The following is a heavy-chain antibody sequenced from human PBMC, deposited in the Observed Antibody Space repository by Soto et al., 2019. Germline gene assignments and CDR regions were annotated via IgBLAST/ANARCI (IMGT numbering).Heavy chain of an antibody. J-gene: IGHJ5*01. V-gene: IGHV3-23*01. D-gene: IGHD3-9*01. Sequence: GASLRLSYAASGFTFSIYAMTWVRQAPGKGLEWVSGISGSGATTSYADSVKGRFTVSRDNSKNTLYLQMNSLRVEDTAVYYCAKLRYFDWSSYNWFEYWGQGT. CDR3: AKLRYFDWSSYNWFEY. CDR1: GFTFSIYA. CDR2: ISGSGATT.